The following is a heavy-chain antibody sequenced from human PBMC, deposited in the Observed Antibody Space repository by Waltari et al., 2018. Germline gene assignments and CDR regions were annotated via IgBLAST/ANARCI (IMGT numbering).Heavy chain of an antibody. CDR2: IYHSGST. Sequence: QLQLQESGSGLVKPSQTLSLTCAVSGGSISRGGYPWSLIRQPPGKGLEWIGNIYHSGSTYYNPSLKSRVSISVDRSKNQFSLKLSSVTAADTAVYYCARAQDYYGSGSWFDPWGQGTLVTVSS. CDR1: GGSISRGGYP. J-gene: IGHJ5*02. CDR3: ARAQDYYGSGSWFDP. V-gene: IGHV4-30-2*01. D-gene: IGHD3-10*01.